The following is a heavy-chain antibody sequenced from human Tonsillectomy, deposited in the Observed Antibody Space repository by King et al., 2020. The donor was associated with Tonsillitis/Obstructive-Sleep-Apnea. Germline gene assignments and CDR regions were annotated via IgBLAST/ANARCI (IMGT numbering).Heavy chain of an antibody. Sequence: VQLVESGGGVVQPGRSLRLSCAASGFTFSSYGMHWVRQAPGKGLEWVVVIWYDGSNKYYADSVKGRFTNSRDNSKNTLYLQMNSLRAEDTAVYYCARDLVPELKGDFWSGLDYWGQGTLVTVSS. CDR2: IWYDGSNK. V-gene: IGHV3-33*01. D-gene: IGHD3-3*01. CDR1: GFTFSSYG. J-gene: IGHJ4*02. CDR3: ARDLVPELKGDFWSGLDY.